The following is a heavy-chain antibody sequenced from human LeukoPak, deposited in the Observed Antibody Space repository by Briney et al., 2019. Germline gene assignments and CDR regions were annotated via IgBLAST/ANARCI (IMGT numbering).Heavy chain of an antibody. CDR2: IYTSGIT. J-gene: IGHJ3*01. CDR3: ARLSAAVHLGAFDL. D-gene: IGHD3-3*01. Sequence: SETLSLTCTVSSGSISGHYWSWIRQSPGRGLEWIGNIYTSGITKYDPSLNSRVTISIDTSKNHFSLRLTSVTAADTAVYYCARLSAAVHLGAFDLWGQGTMVTVSS. CDR1: SGSISGHY. V-gene: IGHV4-4*09.